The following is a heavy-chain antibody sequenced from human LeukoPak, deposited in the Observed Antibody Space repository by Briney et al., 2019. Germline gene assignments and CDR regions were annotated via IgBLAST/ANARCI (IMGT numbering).Heavy chain of an antibody. D-gene: IGHD3-22*01. CDR1: GFTFSSYA. Sequence: GGSLRLSCAASGFTFSSYAMSWVRQAPGKGLEWVGRIKSKTDGGTTDYAAPVKGRFTISRDDSKNTLYLQMNSLKTEDTAVYYCSTTYYYDSSEGYWGQGTLVTVSS. J-gene: IGHJ4*02. CDR2: IKSKTDGGTT. CDR3: STTYYYDSSEGY. V-gene: IGHV3-15*01.